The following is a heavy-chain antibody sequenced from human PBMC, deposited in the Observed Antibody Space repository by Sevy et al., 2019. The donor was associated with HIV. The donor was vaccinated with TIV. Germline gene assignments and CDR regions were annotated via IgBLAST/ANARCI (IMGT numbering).Heavy chain of an antibody. V-gene: IGHV3-23*01. J-gene: IGHJ4*02. CDR1: GFTFSSYA. Sequence: GGSLRLSCAASGFTFSSYAMSWVRQAPGKGLEWVSAISGSGGRTYYADSVKGRFTISRDNSKNTLYLQMNGLRAEDTAVYYCAKESPGYNYDSSGSLDYWGQGTLVTVSS. D-gene: IGHD3-22*01. CDR2: ISGSGGRT. CDR3: AKESPGYNYDSSGSLDY.